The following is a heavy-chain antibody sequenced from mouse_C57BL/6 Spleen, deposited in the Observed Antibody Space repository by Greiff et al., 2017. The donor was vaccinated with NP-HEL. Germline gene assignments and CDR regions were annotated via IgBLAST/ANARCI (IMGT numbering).Heavy chain of an antibody. CDR1: GYAFSSYW. J-gene: IGHJ4*01. CDR3: ARKDSFYAMDY. V-gene: IGHV1-80*01. CDR2: IYPGDGDT. Sequence: QVQLQQSGAELVKPGASVKISCKASGYAFSSYWMNWVKQRPGKGLEWIGQIYPGDGDTNYNGKFKGKAKLTADKSSSTAYMQLSSLTSEDSAVYFCARKDSFYAMDYWGQGTSVTVSS.